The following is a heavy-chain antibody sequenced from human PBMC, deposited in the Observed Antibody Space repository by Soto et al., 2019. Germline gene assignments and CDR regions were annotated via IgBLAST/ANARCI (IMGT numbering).Heavy chain of an antibody. Sequence: EVQLLESGGGLVQPGGSLRLSCAASGFTFSSYAMSWVRQAPGKGLEWVSAISGSGGSTYYADSVKGRFTISRDNSKNTLYLQMNSLRAEDTAVYYCAKSFSSGWYVFVAGPWDYWGQGTLVTVSS. CDR2: ISGSGGST. D-gene: IGHD6-19*01. CDR3: AKSFSSGWYVFVAGPWDY. V-gene: IGHV3-23*01. CDR1: GFTFSSYA. J-gene: IGHJ4*02.